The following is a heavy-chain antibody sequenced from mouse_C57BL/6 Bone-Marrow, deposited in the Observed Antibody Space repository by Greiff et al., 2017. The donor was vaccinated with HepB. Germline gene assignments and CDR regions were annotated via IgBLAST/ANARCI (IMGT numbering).Heavy chain of an antibody. D-gene: IGHD1-1*01. CDR1: GFTFSDYG. CDR3: ARLIPTVVALYAMDY. CDR2: ISNLANSI. J-gene: IGHJ4*01. V-gene: IGHV5-15*01. Sequence: EVQLVESGGGLVQPGGSLKISCAASGFTFSDYGMAWVRQAPGKGLEWVAFISNLANSIYYADTVKGRFTIARENAKNTLYLEMSSLRSEDTAMYYCARLIPTVVALYAMDYWGQGTSVTVSS.